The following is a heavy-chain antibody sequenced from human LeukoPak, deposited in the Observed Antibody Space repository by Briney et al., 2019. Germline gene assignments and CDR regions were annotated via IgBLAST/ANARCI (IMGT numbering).Heavy chain of an antibody. CDR3: ARGPPCYDFWSGYYRFDY. J-gene: IGHJ4*02. Sequence: GGSLRLSCAASGSTVSSNYMSWVRQAPGKGLEWVSVIYSGGSTYYADSVKGRFTISSDNSKNTLYLQMNSLRAEDTAVYYCARGPPCYDFWSGYYRFDYWGQGTLVTVSS. D-gene: IGHD3-3*01. CDR1: GSTVSSNY. V-gene: IGHV3-66*02. CDR2: IYSGGST.